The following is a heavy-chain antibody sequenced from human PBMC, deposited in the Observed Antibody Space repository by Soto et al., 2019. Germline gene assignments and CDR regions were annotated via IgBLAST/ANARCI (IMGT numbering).Heavy chain of an antibody. CDR1: GGSISSSSYY. D-gene: IGHD3-10*01. CDR3: ARRPRQEYYYGSGPYWY. CDR2: IYYSGST. J-gene: IGHJ4*02. Sequence: PSETLSLTCTVSGGSISSSSYYWGWIRQPPGKGLEWIGSIYYSGSTYYNPSLKSRVTISVDTSKNQFSLKLSSVTAADTAVYYCARRPRQEYYYGSGPYWYWGQGTLVTVSS. V-gene: IGHV4-39*01.